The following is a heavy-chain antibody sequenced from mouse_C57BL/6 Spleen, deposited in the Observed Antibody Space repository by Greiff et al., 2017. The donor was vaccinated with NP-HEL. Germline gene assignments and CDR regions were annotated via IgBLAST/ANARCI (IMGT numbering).Heavy chain of an antibody. CDR1: GYSFTGYY. V-gene: IGHV1-42*01. D-gene: IGHD4-1*01. CDR2: INPSTGGT. J-gene: IGHJ2*01. CDR3: ARDLTGTGY. Sequence: EVQLQQSGPELVKPGASVKISCKASGYSFTGYYMNWVKQSPEKSLEWIGEINPSTGGTTYNQKFKAKATLTVDQSSSTAYMQLKSLTSEDSAVYYCARDLTGTGYWGQGTTLTVSS.